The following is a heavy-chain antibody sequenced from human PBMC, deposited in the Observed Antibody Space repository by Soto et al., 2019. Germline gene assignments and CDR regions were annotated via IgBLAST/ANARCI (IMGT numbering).Heavy chain of an antibody. Sequence: AAEVSCKASGATFSCDTISWVRQAPGQGLEWMGRIIPILGIANYAQKFQGRVTITADKSTSTAYMELSSLRSEDTAVYDWATNSGYSFPGHFDTWGHGTLVPVSS. CDR2: IIPILGIA. CDR3: ATNSGYSFPGHFDT. D-gene: IGHD3-9*01. J-gene: IGHJ1*01. CDR1: GATFSCDT. V-gene: IGHV1-69*02.